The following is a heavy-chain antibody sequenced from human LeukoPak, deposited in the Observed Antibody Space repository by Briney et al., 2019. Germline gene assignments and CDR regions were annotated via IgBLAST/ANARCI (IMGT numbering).Heavy chain of an antibody. Sequence: PGGSLRLSCAASGFTFSSYSMNWVRQAPGKGLEWVSSISSSSSYIYYADSVKGRFTISRDNAKNSLYLQMNSLRAEDTAVYYCARDSAARFSLDVWGKGTTVTVSS. V-gene: IGHV3-21*01. CDR3: ARDSAARFSLDV. D-gene: IGHD6-6*01. CDR1: GFTFSSYS. J-gene: IGHJ6*04. CDR2: ISSSSSYI.